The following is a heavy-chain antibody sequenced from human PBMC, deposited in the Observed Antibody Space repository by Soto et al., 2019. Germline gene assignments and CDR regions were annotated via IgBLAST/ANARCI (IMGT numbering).Heavy chain of an antibody. CDR1: GGSISSSNW. V-gene: IGHV4-4*02. J-gene: IGHJ5*02. CDR3: ARGLGVYCSGGSCYPGSWFDP. D-gene: IGHD2-15*01. CDR2: IYHSGST. Sequence: KPSETLSLTCAVSGGSISSSNWWSWVRQPPGKGLEWIGEIYHSGSTNYNPSLKSRVTISVDKSKNQFSLKLSSVTAADTAVYYCARGLGVYCSGGSCYPGSWFDPWGQGTLVTVSS.